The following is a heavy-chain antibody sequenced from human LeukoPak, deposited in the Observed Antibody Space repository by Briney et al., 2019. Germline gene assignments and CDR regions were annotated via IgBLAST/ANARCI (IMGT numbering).Heavy chain of an antibody. CDR1: GFTFSSYS. CDR2: ISSSSSYI. V-gene: IGHV3-21*01. D-gene: IGHD1-1*01. Sequence: PGGSLRLSCAASGFTFSSYSMNWVRQAPGKGLEWVSSISSSSSYIYYADSVKGRFTISRDNAKNSLYLQMNSLRAEDTAVYYCAKDGDADGPIGTTPPSFDPWGQGTLVTVSS. J-gene: IGHJ5*02. CDR3: AKDGDADGPIGTTPPSFDP.